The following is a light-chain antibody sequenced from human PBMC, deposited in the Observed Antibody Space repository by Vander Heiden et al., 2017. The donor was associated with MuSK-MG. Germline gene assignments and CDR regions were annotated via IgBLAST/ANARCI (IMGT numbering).Light chain of an antibody. CDR2: DVS. CDR1: SSDVGGYNS. Sequence: QSALTQPSAVSGSPGQSVTISCTGTSSDVGGYNSVSCYQQPPSKPPHLIIYDVSRRSSGVPDRFSGSKSGNTASLTISGLQAEEAADYYCCSDAGSDAYVFGTGTKVTVL. CDR3: CSDAGSDAYV. V-gene: IGLV2-11*01. J-gene: IGLJ1*01.